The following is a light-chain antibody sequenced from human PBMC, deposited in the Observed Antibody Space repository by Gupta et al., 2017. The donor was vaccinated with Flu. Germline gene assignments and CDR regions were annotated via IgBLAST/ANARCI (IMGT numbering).Light chain of an antibody. V-gene: IGKV3-11*01. CDR3: HQRSSWPPLT. J-gene: IGKJ4*01. Sequence: EIVLTPSPDTLSLSPGDRATLSCTASQSVFAYLACYQHKPGQAPRLLIYDASTRAPGVPARFSGSGYGTEFTLSISSLEPEDFAGYYCHQRSSWPPLTFGGGTKVEI. CDR2: DAS. CDR1: QSVFAY.